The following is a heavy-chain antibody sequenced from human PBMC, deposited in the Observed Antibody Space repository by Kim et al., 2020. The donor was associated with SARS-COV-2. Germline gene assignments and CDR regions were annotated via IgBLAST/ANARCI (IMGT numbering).Heavy chain of an antibody. D-gene: IGHD3-10*01. CDR3: ARGSQGGSGSNDY. J-gene: IGHJ4*02. V-gene: IGHV3-53*01. Sequence: GGSLRLSCAASGFTVSSNYMSWVRQAPGKGLEWVSVIYSGGSTYYADSVKGRFTISRDNSKNTLYLQMNSLRAEDTAVYYCARGSQGGSGSNDYWGQGTLVTVSS. CDR2: IYSGGST. CDR1: GFTVSSNY.